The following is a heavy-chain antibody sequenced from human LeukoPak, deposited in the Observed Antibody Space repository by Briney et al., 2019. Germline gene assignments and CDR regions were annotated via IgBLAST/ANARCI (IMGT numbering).Heavy chain of an antibody. J-gene: IGHJ1*01. V-gene: IGHV1-69*13. CDR1: GGTFSSYA. Sequence: SVKVSCKASGGTFSSYAISWVRQAPGQGLEWMGGIIPIFGTANYAQKFQGRVTITADESTSTAYMELSSLRSEDTAVYYCARDPPYCTNGVCYTSSYFQHWGQGTLVTVSS. CDR3: ARDPPYCTNGVCYTSSYFQH. D-gene: IGHD2-8*01. CDR2: IIPIFGTA.